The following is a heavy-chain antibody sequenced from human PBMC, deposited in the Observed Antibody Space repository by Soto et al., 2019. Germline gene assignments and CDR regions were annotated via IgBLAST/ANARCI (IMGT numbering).Heavy chain of an antibody. D-gene: IGHD4-17*01. V-gene: IGHV4-39*02. CDR2: IYYSGST. Sequence: SETLSLTCTVSGGSISSSSYYWGWIRQPPGKGLEWIGNIYYSGSTYYNPSLKSRVTISVDTSKNQFSLKLSSVTAADTAVYYCARDDYSDYVRFFEYWGQGTLVTVSS. J-gene: IGHJ4*02. CDR1: GGSISSSSYY. CDR3: ARDDYSDYVRFFEY.